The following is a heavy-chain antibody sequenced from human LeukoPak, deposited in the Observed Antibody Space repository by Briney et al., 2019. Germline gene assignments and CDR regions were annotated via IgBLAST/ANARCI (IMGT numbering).Heavy chain of an antibody. CDR2: ISAYNGNT. CDR3: PRPPLKRLKRENGSDP. V-gene: IGHV1-18*01. CDR1: GYTFTSYG. D-gene: IGHD1-1*01. Sequence: ASVKVSCKASGYTFTSYGISWVRQAPGQGLEWMGWISAYNGNTNYAQKLQGRVTMTTDTSTSTAYMELRSLRSDDTAVYYCPRPPLKRLKRENGSDPWGQGTLLTVSP. J-gene: IGHJ5*02.